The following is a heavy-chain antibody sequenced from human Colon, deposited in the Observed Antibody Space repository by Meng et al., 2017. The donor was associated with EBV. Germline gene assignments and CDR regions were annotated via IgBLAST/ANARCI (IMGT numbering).Heavy chain of an antibody. Sequence: QLHLQESGPGVVKPSQTLSLTWVVSGELIRSGNYHWSWIRRAPGKGLEWIGHSERISYNPSLRSRVVISVDTDKNQFSLRLDSGTAADTAVYYCTTYAVGAGGRGYWGPGTLVTVSS. J-gene: IGHJ4*02. D-gene: IGHD2-15*01. CDR1: GELIRSGNYH. CDR3: TTYAVGAGGRGY. V-gene: IGHV4-30-4*01. CDR2: HSERI.